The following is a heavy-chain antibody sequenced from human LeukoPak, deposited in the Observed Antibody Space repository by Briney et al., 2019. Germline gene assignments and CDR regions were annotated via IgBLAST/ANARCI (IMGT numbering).Heavy chain of an antibody. CDR1: RFTFSSYA. V-gene: IGHV3-30-3*01. CDR2: ISHDGSNK. J-gene: IGHJ4*02. D-gene: IGHD6-13*01. CDR3: ARALPGIAAAGDFDY. Sequence: GGSLRLSCAASRFTFSSYAMHWVRQAPGKGLEWVAVISHDGSNKYYADSVKGRFTVSRDSSKNTLYLQMNSLRPEDTAVYYCARALPGIAAAGDFDYWGQGTLVTVSS.